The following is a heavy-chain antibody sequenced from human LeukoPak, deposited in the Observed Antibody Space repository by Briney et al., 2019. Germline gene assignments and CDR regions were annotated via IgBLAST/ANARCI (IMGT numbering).Heavy chain of an antibody. V-gene: IGHV3-20*04. CDR1: GLTFSSYA. D-gene: IGHD2-21*02. CDR2: INWNGGST. Sequence: GGSLRLSCAASGLTFSSYAMSGVRQAPGKGLEWVSGINWNGGSTGYADSVKGRFTISRDNAKNSLYLQMNSLRAEDTALYYCAREGLLRGFDYWGQGTLVTVSS. CDR3: AREGLLRGFDY. J-gene: IGHJ4*02.